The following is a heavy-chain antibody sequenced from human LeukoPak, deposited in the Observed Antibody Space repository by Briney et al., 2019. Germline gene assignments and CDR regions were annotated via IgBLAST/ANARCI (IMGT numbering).Heavy chain of an antibody. CDR2: INHSGST. Sequence: PSETLSLTCAVYGGSFSGYYWSWIRQPPGKGLEWIGEINHSGSTNYNPSLKGRVTISVDTSKNQFSLKLSSVTAADTAVYYCARKRGLSQIYYFDYWGQGTLVTVSS. D-gene: IGHD2-15*01. CDR1: GGSFSGYY. J-gene: IGHJ4*02. V-gene: IGHV4-34*01. CDR3: ARKRGLSQIYYFDY.